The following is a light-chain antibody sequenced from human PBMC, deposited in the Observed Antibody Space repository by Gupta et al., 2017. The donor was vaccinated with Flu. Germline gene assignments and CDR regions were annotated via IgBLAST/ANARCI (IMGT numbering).Light chain of an antibody. CDR2: EVS. V-gene: IGLV2-14*03. CDR3: SSYTSSITLYV. Sequence: QSALTQPASVSGSPGQSITISCAGTSSDVGAYNYVSWYQQHPGKAPKLMIYEVSNRPSGVSNRFSGSKSGSTASLTISGLQAEDEADYYCSSYTSSITLYVFGTGTKVTVL. CDR1: SSDVGAYNY. J-gene: IGLJ1*01.